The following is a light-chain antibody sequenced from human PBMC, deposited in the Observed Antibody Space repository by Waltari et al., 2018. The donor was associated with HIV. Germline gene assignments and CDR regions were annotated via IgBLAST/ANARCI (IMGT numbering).Light chain of an antibody. CDR3: QQSYSTPA. CDR2: AAS. V-gene: IGKV1-39*01. J-gene: IGKJ2*01. Sequence: DIQMTQSPSSLSASVGDRVTITCRTSQSISSYLNWFQQTPGKAPKLLIYAASNLQSGVPSRFSGSGSGTDCTLTISSLQPEDFGTYYCQQSYSTPAFGQGTKLEIK. CDR1: QSISSY.